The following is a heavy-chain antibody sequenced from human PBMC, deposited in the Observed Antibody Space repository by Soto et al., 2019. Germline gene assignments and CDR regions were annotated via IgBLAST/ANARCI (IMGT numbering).Heavy chain of an antibody. CDR3: ARAHCSDSSGQLDY. CDR1: GYTFTSYY. J-gene: IGHJ4*02. Sequence: QVQLVQSGAEVKKPGASLKVSCKASGYTFTSYYIHWVRQAPGQGLEWMGIINPTGGRTRYAQKFLGRVTMTGDTSTSTVYMELSSLRSDDTAVYYCARAHCSDSSGQLDYWGQGTLVTVSS. CDR2: INPTGGRT. D-gene: IGHD3-22*01. V-gene: IGHV1-46*01.